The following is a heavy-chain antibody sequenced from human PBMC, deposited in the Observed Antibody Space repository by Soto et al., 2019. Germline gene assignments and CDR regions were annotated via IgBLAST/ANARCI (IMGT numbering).Heavy chain of an antibody. CDR1: GYTFTSYD. D-gene: IGHD5-12*01. CDR3: ARGDSGYYLAIDH. Sequence: QVQLVQSGAEVKKPGASVKVSCKASGYTFTSYDINWVRQATGQGLEWMGWMNRNSGNTAYAQKFQGRVTMTRNTSMSTAYMELSSLTSEDTAVYFCARGDSGYYLAIDHWGQGTLVTVSS. J-gene: IGHJ4*02. CDR2: MNRNSGNT. V-gene: IGHV1-8*01.